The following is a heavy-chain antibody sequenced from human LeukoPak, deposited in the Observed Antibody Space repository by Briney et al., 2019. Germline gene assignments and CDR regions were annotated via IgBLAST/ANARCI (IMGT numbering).Heavy chain of an antibody. V-gene: IGHV3-30*02. D-gene: IGHD2-21*02. CDR3: AKGNCGGDCHSYFYFYTEV. Sequence: PGGSLRLSCAASGFTFSDYGMHWVRQAPGKGLEWVTFIRYDGTSQYYVESVKGRFTISRDNSKNTLYLQMTSLRPEDTAVYYCAKGNCGGDCHSYFYFYTEVSGDRNTVTVSS. J-gene: IGHJ6*03. CDR1: GFTFSDYG. CDR2: IRYDGTSQ.